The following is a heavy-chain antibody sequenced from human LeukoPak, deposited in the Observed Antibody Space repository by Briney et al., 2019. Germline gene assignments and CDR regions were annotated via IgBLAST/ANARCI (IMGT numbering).Heavy chain of an antibody. CDR3: ARMVRETDY. V-gene: IGHV3-7*01. J-gene: IGHJ4*02. D-gene: IGHD3-10*01. Sequence: GGSLRLSCTASGFTFSNFWMSWVRQAPGKGLEWVANIKQDGSETYHVDSVKGRFTISRDNAKNSLYLQMNSLRTEDTAVYYCARMVRETDYWGQGTLVIVSS. CDR1: GFTFSNFW. CDR2: IKQDGSET.